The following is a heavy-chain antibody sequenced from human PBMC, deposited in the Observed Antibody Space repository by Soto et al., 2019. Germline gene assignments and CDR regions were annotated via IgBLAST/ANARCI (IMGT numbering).Heavy chain of an antibody. CDR1: GGSISSGGYY. Sequence: TLCLTCTVSGGSISSGGYYWGWIRQQPGKRLEAIGYIYYSGSTYYNFSIKSRGTISVATSKKQLSLKLSSVTAADTAVYYCARVPDTIPGTSLFAYWGQGTLVTVSP. CDR2: IYYSGST. V-gene: IGHV4-31*03. J-gene: IGHJ4*02. D-gene: IGHD5-18*01. CDR3: ARVPDTIPGTSLFAY.